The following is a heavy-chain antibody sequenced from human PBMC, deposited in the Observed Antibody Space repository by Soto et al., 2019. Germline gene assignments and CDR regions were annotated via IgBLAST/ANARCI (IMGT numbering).Heavy chain of an antibody. J-gene: IGHJ6*02. Sequence: SETLSLTCAVSGGSISSSNWWSLVRQPPGKGLEWIGEIYHSGSTNYNPSLKSRVTISVDKSKNQFSLKLSSVTAADTAVYYCARDRGGDIVLVPAAKEPYYYYYGMDVWGQGTTVTVSS. D-gene: IGHD2-2*01. CDR3: ARDRGGDIVLVPAAKEPYYYYYGMDV. V-gene: IGHV4-4*02. CDR1: GGSISSSNW. CDR2: IYHSGST.